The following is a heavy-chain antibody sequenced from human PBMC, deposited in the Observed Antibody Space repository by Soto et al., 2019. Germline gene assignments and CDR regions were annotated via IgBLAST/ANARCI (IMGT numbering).Heavy chain of an antibody. CDR2: INAYVGET. D-gene: IGHD1-1*01. J-gene: IGHJ4*02. CDR1: GYSFTHYG. Sequence: VQLVQSGAEVKKPGASVKVSCQASGYSFTHYGITWVRQAPGQGLEWTGWINAYVGETKSAQKYEGRVTVTMDTSTNTAYLELRSLRSDDTAVYYCARGDGDNLDYLGQGTLVRVSA. V-gene: IGHV1-18*01. CDR3: ARGDGDNLDY.